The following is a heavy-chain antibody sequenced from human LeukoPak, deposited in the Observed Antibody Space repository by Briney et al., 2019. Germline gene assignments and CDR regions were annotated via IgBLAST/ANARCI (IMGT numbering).Heavy chain of an antibody. CDR3: ATTRLVSCPMDV. V-gene: IGHV1-2*02. CDR2: INPNSGGT. CDR1: GYTFAVYY. D-gene: IGHD3-9*01. J-gene: IGHJ6*03. Sequence: ASVKVSCKASGYTFAVYYMHWVRQAPGQGLEWMGWINPNSGGTNYAQKFQGRVTMTRDTSISTAYMELSRLRSDDTAVYYCATTRLVSCPMDVWGKGTTVTISS.